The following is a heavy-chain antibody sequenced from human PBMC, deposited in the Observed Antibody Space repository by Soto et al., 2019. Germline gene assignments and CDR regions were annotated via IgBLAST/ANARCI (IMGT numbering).Heavy chain of an antibody. Sequence: QVQLQQWGAGLLKPSETLSLTCAVYGGSFSGYYWSWIRQPPGKGLEWIGEINHSGSTNYNPSLTSRVTISVDTSKNQFSLKLSSVTAADTAVYYCARTRLAASGLRWFDPWGQGTLVTVSS. CDR2: INHSGST. J-gene: IGHJ5*02. V-gene: IGHV4-34*01. CDR3: ARTRLAASGLRWFDP. CDR1: GGSFSGYY. D-gene: IGHD6-13*01.